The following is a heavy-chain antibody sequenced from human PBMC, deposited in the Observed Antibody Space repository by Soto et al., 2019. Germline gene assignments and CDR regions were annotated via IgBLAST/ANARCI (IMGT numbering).Heavy chain of an antibody. D-gene: IGHD1-1*01. V-gene: IGHV1-46*01. J-gene: IGHJ4*02. Sequence: VQLVQSGAEVKKPGASVQVSCKTSGYSFSNYSMHWVRQVPGQGLEWMGKINPNGGSTSVAQKFKGEVTLTRDTSTNTVYVALGSLASEDTAVYYCARDGVQLWPRYYFYYWGQGTLVTVSS. CDR1: GYSFSNYS. CDR2: INPNGGST. CDR3: ARDGVQLWPRYYFYY.